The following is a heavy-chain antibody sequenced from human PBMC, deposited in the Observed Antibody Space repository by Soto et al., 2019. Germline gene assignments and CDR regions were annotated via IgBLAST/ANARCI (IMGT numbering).Heavy chain of an antibody. CDR2: INSDGSST. D-gene: IGHD2-2*01. CDR3: ARDKGDIVVVPAVLCDY. J-gene: IGHJ4*02. CDR1: GFTFSSYW. Sequence: GGSLRLSCAASGFTFSSYWMHWVRQAPGKGLVWVSRINSDGSSTSYADSVKGRFTISRDNAKNTLYLQMNSLRAEDTAVYYCARDKGDIVVVPAVLCDYWGQGTLVTVSS. V-gene: IGHV3-74*01.